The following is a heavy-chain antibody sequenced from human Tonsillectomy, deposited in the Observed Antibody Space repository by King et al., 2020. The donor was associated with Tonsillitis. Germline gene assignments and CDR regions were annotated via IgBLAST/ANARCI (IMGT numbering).Heavy chain of an antibody. V-gene: IGHV5-51*01. CDR1: GYSFTSYW. CDR2: IYPGDSDT. J-gene: IGHJ5*02. Sequence: VQLVESGAEVKKPGESLKISCKGSGYSFTSYWIGWVRQMPGKGLEWMGIIYPGDSDTRYSPSFQGQVTISADKSISTAYLQWSSLKASDTAMYYCARGLDYWLTSLMYNWFDPWGQGTLVTVSS. CDR3: ARGLDYWLTSLMYNWFDP. D-gene: IGHD3-9*01.